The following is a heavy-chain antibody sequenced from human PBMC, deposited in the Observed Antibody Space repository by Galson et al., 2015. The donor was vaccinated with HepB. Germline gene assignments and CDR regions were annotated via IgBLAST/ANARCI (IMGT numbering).Heavy chain of an antibody. CDR1: GFTFSYYA. D-gene: IGHD2-15*01. Sequence: SLRLSCAASGFTFSYYAMHWVRQAPGKGLEYVSAISPTADRTYYADSVKGRFSISRDDSKSTLYLQMNSLRIEDTALYYCGKDPRISYFDHWCQGTLVVVSS. J-gene: IGHJ4*02. CDR3: GKDPRISYFDH. CDR2: ISPTADRT. V-gene: IGHV3-64D*06.